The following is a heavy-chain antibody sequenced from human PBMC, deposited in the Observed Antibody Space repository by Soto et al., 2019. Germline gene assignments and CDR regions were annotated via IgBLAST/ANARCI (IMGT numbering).Heavy chain of an antibody. J-gene: IGHJ4*02. V-gene: IGHV3-21*02. Sequence: EVQLVESGGGLVKPGGSLRLSCAASGFSFTTSTMNWVRQAPGKGLEWVSCISSGSDYIYYADSVKGRFTISRDNARKSLFLHMNGLTAEDTAVYYCARAPLVDTAMDYWGQGTLVTVSS. CDR2: ISSGSDYI. D-gene: IGHD5-18*01. CDR3: ARAPLVDTAMDY. CDR1: GFSFTTST.